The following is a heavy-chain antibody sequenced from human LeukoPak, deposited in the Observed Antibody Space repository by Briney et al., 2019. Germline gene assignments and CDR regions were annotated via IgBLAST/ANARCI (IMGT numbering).Heavy chain of an antibody. Sequence: SETLSLTCTVSGGSISSYYWSWIRQPPGKGLEWIGYIYYSGSTNYNPSLKSRVTMSVDTSKNQFSLKLSSVTGADTAVYYCARDAGSDYYYYMDVWGKGTTVTVSS. CDR2: IYYSGST. J-gene: IGHJ6*03. V-gene: IGHV4-59*12. D-gene: IGHD3-10*01. CDR3: ARDAGSDYYYYMDV. CDR1: GGSISSYY.